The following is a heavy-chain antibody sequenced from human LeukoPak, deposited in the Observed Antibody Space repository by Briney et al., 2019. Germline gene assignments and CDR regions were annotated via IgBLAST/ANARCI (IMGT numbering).Heavy chain of an antibody. Sequence: GASVKVSCKASGHTFTSYGISWVRQAPGQGLEWMGWISAYNGNTNYAQKLQGRVTMTTDTSTSTAYMELRSLRSDDTAVYYCARFTRVDTAMAYYFDYWGQGTLVTVSS. J-gene: IGHJ4*02. D-gene: IGHD5-18*01. CDR2: ISAYNGNT. CDR3: ARFTRVDTAMAYYFDY. CDR1: GHTFTSYG. V-gene: IGHV1-18*01.